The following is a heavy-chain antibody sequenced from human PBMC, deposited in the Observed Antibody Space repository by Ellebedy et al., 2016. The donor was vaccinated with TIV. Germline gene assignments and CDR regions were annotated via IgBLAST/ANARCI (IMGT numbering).Heavy chain of an antibody. J-gene: IGHJ5*02. CDR1: GGSITSDN. CDR3: ARDDSEFDP. D-gene: IGHD3-10*01. Sequence: SETLSLTCTVSGGSITSDNWSWIRQPPGKGLEWIAYIHYSGSTNYNPSLKSRVTISVDTSKNQFSLKLSSVTAADTAVYYCARDDSEFDPWGQGTLVTVSS. V-gene: IGHV4-59*01. CDR2: IHYSGST.